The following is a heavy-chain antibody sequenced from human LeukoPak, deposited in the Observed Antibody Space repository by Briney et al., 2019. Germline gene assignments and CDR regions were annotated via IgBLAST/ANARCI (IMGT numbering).Heavy chain of an antibody. CDR2: TYYSGST. CDR1: GGSISSYY. V-gene: IGHV4-59*08. CDR3: ARRGSTKSFDY. J-gene: IGHJ4*02. D-gene: IGHD2-15*01. Sequence: SETLSLTCTVSGGSISSYYWSWIRQPPGKGLEWIGYTYYSGSTNYNPSLKSRVTISVDTSKNQFSLKLSSVTAADTAVYYCARRGSTKSFDYWGQGTLVTVSS.